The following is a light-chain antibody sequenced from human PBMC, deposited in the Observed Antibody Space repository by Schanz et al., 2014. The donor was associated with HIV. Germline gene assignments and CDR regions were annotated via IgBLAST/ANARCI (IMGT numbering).Light chain of an antibody. Sequence: QSVLTQPPSASGSPGQSVTISCTGTSSDIGGSKYFSWYPQHPGKTPKLIIYEVNKRPSGVPDRFSGSRSGNTASLTVSGLQAEDEADYYCNSYVGNSVWVFGGGTKLTVL. CDR1: SSDIGGSKY. J-gene: IGLJ3*02. CDR2: EVN. CDR3: NSYVGNSVWV. V-gene: IGLV2-8*01.